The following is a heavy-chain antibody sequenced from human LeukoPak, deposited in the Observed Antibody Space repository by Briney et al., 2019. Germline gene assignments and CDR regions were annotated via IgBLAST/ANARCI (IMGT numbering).Heavy chain of an antibody. D-gene: IGHD6-19*01. V-gene: IGHV1-18*01. CDR2: ISPYNGDT. CDR1: GYTFTTYG. Sequence: ASVKDSCKASGYTFTTYGVTWVRQAPGQGLEWMGWISPYNGDTNYAQNLQGRVTLTTDTSTSTAYMELRSLRSDDTAVYYCARDGAVAAVFDYWGQGTLVTVSS. CDR3: ARDGAVAAVFDY. J-gene: IGHJ4*02.